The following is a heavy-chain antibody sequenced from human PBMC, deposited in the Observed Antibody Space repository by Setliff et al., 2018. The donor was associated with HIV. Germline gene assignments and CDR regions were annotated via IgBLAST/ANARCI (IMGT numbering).Heavy chain of an antibody. D-gene: IGHD3-16*01. J-gene: IGHJ5*02. CDR1: GGSINSTSYY. V-gene: IGHV4-39*07. CDR3: ARSGGPTFDP. CDR2: IYHTGST. Sequence: SETLSLTCTVSGGSINSTSYYWGWIRQPPGNGLEWIGSIYHTGSTNYNTSLKSRVTISVDTSKNQFSLKLNSVTAADTAVYYCARSGGPTFDPWGQGTLVTVSS.